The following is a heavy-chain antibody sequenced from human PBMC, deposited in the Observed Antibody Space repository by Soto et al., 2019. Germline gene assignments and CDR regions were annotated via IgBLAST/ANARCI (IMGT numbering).Heavy chain of an antibody. J-gene: IGHJ6*02. D-gene: IGHD4-17*01. V-gene: IGHV4-30-4*01. CDR2: IYYSGST. CDR3: ARDLSRRADYGDYVRYYYYYYGMDV. Sequence: PSETLSLTCTVSGGSISSGDYYWSWIRQPPGKGLEWIGYIYYSGSTYYNPSLKSRVTISVDTSKNQFSLKLSSVTAADTAVYYCARDLSRRADYGDYVRYYYYYYGMDVWGQGTTVTVYS. CDR1: GGSISSGDYY.